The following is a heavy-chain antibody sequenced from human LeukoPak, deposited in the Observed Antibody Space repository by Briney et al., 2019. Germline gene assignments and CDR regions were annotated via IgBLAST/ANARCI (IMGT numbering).Heavy chain of an antibody. D-gene: IGHD2-21*01. CDR3: ARESDYYFDY. CDR2: ISSSSSTI. V-gene: IGHV3-48*04. CDR1: GFTFSSYS. J-gene: IGHJ4*02. Sequence: TGGSLRLSCAASGFTFSSYSMNWVRQAPGKGLEWVSYISSSSSTIYYADSVKGRFTISRDNAKNSLYLQMNSLRAEDTAVYYCARESDYYFDYWGQGTLVTVSS.